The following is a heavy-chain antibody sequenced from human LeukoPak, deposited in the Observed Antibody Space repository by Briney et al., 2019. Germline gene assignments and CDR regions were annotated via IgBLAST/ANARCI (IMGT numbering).Heavy chain of an antibody. CDR1: GGSISSDNYY. D-gene: IGHD1-7*01. CDR2: IYYSGNA. J-gene: IGHJ4*02. V-gene: IGHV4-31*03. Sequence: SETLSLTCTVSGGSISSDNYYWSWIRQHPGKGLEWIGYIYYSGNAYYNPSLESRVTISIDTSKNHFSLKLSSVTAADTAVYYCARDTGTYYFAYWGQGTLVTVSS. CDR3: ARDTGTYYFAY.